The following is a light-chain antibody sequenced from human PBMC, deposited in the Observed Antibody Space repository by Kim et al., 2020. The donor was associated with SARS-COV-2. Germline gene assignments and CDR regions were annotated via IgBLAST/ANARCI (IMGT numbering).Light chain of an antibody. Sequence: EIVMTQSPATLSVFPGERATLSSKASQSVGSNLAWYQQKPGRAPRLLIYGASTRATGIPARFSGSGSGTEFTLTISSLLSEDYAIYYCQQYNNWPLLLTFGGGTKVDIK. CDR2: GAS. V-gene: IGKV3-15*01. J-gene: IGKJ4*01. CDR1: QSVGSN. CDR3: QQYNNWPLLLT.